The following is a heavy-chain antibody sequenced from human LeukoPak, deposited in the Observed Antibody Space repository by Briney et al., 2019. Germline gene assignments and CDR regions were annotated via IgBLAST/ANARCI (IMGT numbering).Heavy chain of an antibody. Sequence: PGGSLRLSCAASGFTFSSYSMNWVRQAPGKGLEWVSSISSSSSYIYYAGSVKGRFTISRDNAKNSLYLQMNSLRAEDTAVYYCASSVLLWFGESRDWFDPWGQGTLVTVSS. CDR2: ISSSSSYI. CDR1: GFTFSSYS. D-gene: IGHD3-10*01. CDR3: ASSVLLWFGESRDWFDP. V-gene: IGHV3-21*01. J-gene: IGHJ5*02.